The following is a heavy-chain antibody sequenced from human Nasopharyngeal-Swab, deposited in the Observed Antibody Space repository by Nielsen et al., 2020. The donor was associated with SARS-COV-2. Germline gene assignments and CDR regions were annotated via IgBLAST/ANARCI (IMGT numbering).Heavy chain of an antibody. Sequence: ASVKVSCKASGYTFTSYAMHWVRQAPGQGLEWMGWISAYNGNTNYAQKLQGRVTMTTDTSTSTAYMELRSLRSDDTAVYYCARDRALYSSSWYYWGQGTLVTVSS. V-gene: IGHV1-18*01. D-gene: IGHD6-13*01. CDR2: ISAYNGNT. J-gene: IGHJ4*02. CDR1: GYTFTSYA. CDR3: ARDRALYSSSWYY.